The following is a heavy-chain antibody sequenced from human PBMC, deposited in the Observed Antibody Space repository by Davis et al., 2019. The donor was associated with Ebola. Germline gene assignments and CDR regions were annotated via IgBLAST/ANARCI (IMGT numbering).Heavy chain of an antibody. CDR2: IHYSGST. V-gene: IGHV4-59*01. CDR3: ARLDSSGLDDAFDI. D-gene: IGHD3-22*01. Sequence: GSLRLSCTVSGGSISSYYWSWIRQPPGKGLEWIGYIHYSGSTNYNPSLKSRVTISVDTSKNQFSLKLSSVTAADTAVYYCARLDSSGLDDAFDIWGQGTMVTVSS. CDR1: GGSISSYY. J-gene: IGHJ3*02.